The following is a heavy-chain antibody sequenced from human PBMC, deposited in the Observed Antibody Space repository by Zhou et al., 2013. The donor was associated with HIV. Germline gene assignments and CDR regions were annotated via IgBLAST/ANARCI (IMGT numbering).Heavy chain of an antibody. J-gene: IGHJ6*03. V-gene: IGHV1-69*04. CDR2: IIPILGIA. D-gene: IGHD4-17*01. CDR1: GGTFGNYA. Sequence: QVQLVPSGAEVKKPGSSLTVSCKTSGGTFGNYAINWVRQAPGQGLEWMGRIIPILGIANYAQKFQGRVTITADKSTSTAYMELSSLRSEDTAVYYCARPGLDYGGNLFMDVWGKGTTVTVSS. CDR3: ARPGLDYGGNLFMDV.